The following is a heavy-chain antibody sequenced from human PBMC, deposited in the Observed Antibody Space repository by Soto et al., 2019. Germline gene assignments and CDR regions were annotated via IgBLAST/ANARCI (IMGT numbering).Heavy chain of an antibody. Sequence: SETLSLTCTVSGGSISSTHSWSWVRQPPGKGLEWIAEIYHSGSTNYNPSLKSRATISVDKSKNQFSLKLNSVTAADTAVYFCARAVALPGPFYFDFWGQGTLVTVSS. V-gene: IGHV4-4*02. CDR1: GGSISSTHS. J-gene: IGHJ4*02. CDR2: IYHSGST. D-gene: IGHD2-21*01. CDR3: ARAVALPGPFYFDF.